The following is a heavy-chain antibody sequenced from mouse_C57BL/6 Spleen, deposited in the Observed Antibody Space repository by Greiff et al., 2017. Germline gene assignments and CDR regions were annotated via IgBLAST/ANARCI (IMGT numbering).Heavy chain of an antibody. CDR3: VRTEGYAMDY. J-gene: IGHJ4*01. V-gene: IGHV10-1*01. CDR2: IRSKSNNYAT. Sequence: EVQLVESGGGLVQPKGSLKLSCAASGFSFNTYAMNWVRQAPGKGLEWVARIRSKSNNYATYYADSVKDRFTISRDDSESMLYLQMNNLKTEDTAMYYCVRTEGYAMDYWRQGTSVTVSS. CDR1: GFSFNTYA.